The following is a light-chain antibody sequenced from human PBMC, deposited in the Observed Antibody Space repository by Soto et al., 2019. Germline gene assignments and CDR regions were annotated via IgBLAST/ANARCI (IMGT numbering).Light chain of an antibody. V-gene: IGLV2-23*01. Sequence: QSALTQPASVFGSPEQSITISCTGTSNDVGRYNLVSWYQQNPGKAPQVMIYEATKRPSGVSNRFSGSKSGNTASLTISGLQAEDEADYYCCAYAGSGTVVFGGGTKLTVL. CDR1: SNDVGRYNL. J-gene: IGLJ3*02. CDR2: EAT. CDR3: CAYAGSGTVV.